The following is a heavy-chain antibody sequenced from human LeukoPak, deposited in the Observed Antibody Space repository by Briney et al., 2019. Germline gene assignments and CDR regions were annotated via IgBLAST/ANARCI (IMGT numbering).Heavy chain of an antibody. CDR1: GNTFSSYL. D-gene: IGHD3-3*02. V-gene: IGHV1-46*01. Sequence: ASVKVSCKASGNTFSSYLIHWVRQAPGQGLEWMGIISPGGGSTTYAQELQGRVTMTRDTSTSTVYMELSSLRSEDTAVYYCGRVTFYAFDIWGQGTMVTVSS. J-gene: IGHJ3*02. CDR3: GRVTFYAFDI. CDR2: ISPGGGST.